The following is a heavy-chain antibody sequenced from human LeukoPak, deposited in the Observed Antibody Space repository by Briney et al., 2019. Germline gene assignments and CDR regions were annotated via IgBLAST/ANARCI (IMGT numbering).Heavy chain of an antibody. D-gene: IGHD3-10*01. V-gene: IGHV1-69*05. J-gene: IGHJ3*02. CDR2: IIPIFGTA. Sequence: ASVKVSCKASGGTFSSYAISWVRQAPGQGLEWMGGIIPIFGTANYAQKFQGRVTTTTDESTSTAYMELSSLRSEDTAVYYCASLVGAGAIRAFDIWGQGTMVTVSS. CDR3: ASLVGAGAIRAFDI. CDR1: GGTFSSYA.